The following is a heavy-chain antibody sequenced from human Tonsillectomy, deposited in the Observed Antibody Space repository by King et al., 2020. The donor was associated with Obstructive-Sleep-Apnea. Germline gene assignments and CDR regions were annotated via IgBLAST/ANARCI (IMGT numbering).Heavy chain of an antibody. Sequence: QLVQSGAEVKKPGASVKVSCKASAYTFTSYDINWVRQAPGQGLEWMGWINPHSGNTGYAQKFKGRLTMTRDTSISTAYMGLSSLTSEEAALYFCARGVYLDYWGQGTRVTVSS. J-gene: IGHJ4*02. V-gene: IGHV1-8*01. CDR3: ARGVYLDY. CDR2: INPHSGNT. CDR1: AYTFTSYD.